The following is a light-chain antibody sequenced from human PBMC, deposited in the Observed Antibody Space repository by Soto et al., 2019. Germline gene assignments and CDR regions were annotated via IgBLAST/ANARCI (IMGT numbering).Light chain of an antibody. V-gene: IGLV1-40*01. CDR2: GNS. J-gene: IGLJ2*01. CDR1: SSNIGAGYD. Sequence: QSVLTQPPSVSGAPGQRVTISCTGSSSNIGAGYDGHWYQQIPGTAPQLLIYGNSKRPSGVPDRFSGSKSGTSASLAITGLQAEEEADYYCQTYDSTFSLVFGGGTNLTVL. CDR3: QTYDSTFSLV.